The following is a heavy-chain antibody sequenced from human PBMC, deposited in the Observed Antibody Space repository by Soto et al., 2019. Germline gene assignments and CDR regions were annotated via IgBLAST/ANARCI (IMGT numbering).Heavy chain of an antibody. Sequence: SETLSLTCTVSGGSIRSSDYYWGWIRQPPGKGLEWIGYIYYSGSTNYYPSLKSRVTISVDTSKNQFSLKLSSVTAADTAVYYCARDQGGEFLKGSGMDVWGQGTTVT. CDR2: IYYSGST. V-gene: IGHV4-61*08. J-gene: IGHJ6*02. CDR1: GGSIRSSDYY. CDR3: ARDQGGEFLKGSGMDV. D-gene: IGHD3-10*01.